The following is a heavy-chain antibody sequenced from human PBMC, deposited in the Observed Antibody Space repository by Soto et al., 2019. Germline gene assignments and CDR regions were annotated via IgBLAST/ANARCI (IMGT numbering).Heavy chain of an antibody. J-gene: IGHJ4*02. CDR3: ARGQTWAHFVY. Sequence: EVQLVESGGGLVQPGGSLRLSCAASGFTFSSYAMHWVRQAPGKGLEYVSALSPDGGSTYYANSVKGRFTISRDNSKSTLYLQMGSLRGEDLAVYYCARGQTWAHFVYWGQGTLVTVSS. CDR2: LSPDGGST. D-gene: IGHD1-26*01. CDR1: GFTFSSYA. V-gene: IGHV3-64*01.